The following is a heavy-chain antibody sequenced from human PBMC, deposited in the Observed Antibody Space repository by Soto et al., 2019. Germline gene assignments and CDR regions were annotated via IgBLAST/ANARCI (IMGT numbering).Heavy chain of an antibody. CDR1: GFTFSDYY. Sequence: GGSLRLSCAASGFTFSDYYMSWIRQAPGKGLEWVSYISSSGSTIYYADSVKGRFTISRDNSKNTLYLQMNSLRAEDTAVYYCARDLDIVAIDYWGQGTLVTVSS. CDR2: ISSSGSTI. D-gene: IGHD5-12*01. CDR3: ARDLDIVAIDY. J-gene: IGHJ4*02. V-gene: IGHV3-11*04.